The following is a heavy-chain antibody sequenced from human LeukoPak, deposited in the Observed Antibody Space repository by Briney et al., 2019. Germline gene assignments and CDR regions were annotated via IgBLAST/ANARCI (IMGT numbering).Heavy chain of an antibody. V-gene: IGHV3-23*01. D-gene: IGHD6-19*01. J-gene: IGHJ4*02. CDR2: ISGSGGFT. CDR1: GFTFSSYA. CDR3: ARRNREAGVDY. Sequence: GGSLRLSCAASGFTFSSYAMSWVRQAPGKGLEWVSAISGSGGFTYYADSVKGRFTISRDNSKNTLYLQMNSLRAEDTAVYYCARRNREAGVDYWGQGTLVTVSS.